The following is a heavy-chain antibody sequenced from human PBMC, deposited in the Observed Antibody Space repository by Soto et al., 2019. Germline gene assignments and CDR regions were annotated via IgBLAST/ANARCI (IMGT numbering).Heavy chain of an antibody. CDR1: GYAFTGYY. D-gene: IGHD5-18*01. J-gene: IGHJ4*02. V-gene: IGHV1-2*02. CDR2: INPNSGDT. CDR3: ATRYSYVHF. Sequence: ASVKVSCKSSGYAFTGYYIHWVRQAPGQGLEWMGWINPNSGDTNYAQKFQGRVTMTRVTSFSTAYMELSSLRPDDTAVYYCATRYSYVHFWGQGTLVTVSS.